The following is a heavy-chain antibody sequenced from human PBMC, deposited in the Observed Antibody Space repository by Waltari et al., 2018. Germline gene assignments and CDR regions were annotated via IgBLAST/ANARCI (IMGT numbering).Heavy chain of an antibody. CDR3: ARLYSSSWYAPVYYYYYMDV. V-gene: IGHV4-34*01. D-gene: IGHD6-13*01. Sequence: QVQLQQWGAGLLKPSETLSLTCAVYGGSFSGYYWSWIRQPPGKGTEWIGEINHSGSTNYNPSLKSRVTISVDTSKNQFSLKLSSVTAADTAVYYCARLYSSSWYAPVYYYYYMDVWGKGTTVTVSS. CDR1: GGSFSGYY. CDR2: INHSGST. J-gene: IGHJ6*03.